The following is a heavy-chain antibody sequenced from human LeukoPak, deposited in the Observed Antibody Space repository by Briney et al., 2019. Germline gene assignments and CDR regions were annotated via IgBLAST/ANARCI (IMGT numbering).Heavy chain of an antibody. Sequence: SETLSLTCTVSGGSISSYYWSWIRQPPGKGLEWIGYIYYSGSTNYNPSLKSRVTISVGTSKNQFSLKLSSVTAADTAVYYCASVHQGDAFDIWGQGTMVTVSS. V-gene: IGHV4-59*01. CDR3: ASVHQGDAFDI. D-gene: IGHD2-2*01. CDR2: IYYSGST. J-gene: IGHJ3*02. CDR1: GGSISSYY.